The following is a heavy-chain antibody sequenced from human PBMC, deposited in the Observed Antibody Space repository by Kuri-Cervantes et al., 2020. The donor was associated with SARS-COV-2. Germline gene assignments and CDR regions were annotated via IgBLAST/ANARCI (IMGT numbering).Heavy chain of an antibody. CDR2: ISSSSSYI. V-gene: IGHV3-21*01. CDR3: ARDPKLGLPPA. J-gene: IGHJ5*02. CDR1: GFTFSDHY. D-gene: IGHD1-7*01. Sequence: GGSLRLSCAASGFTFSDHYMDWVRQAPGKGLEWVSSISSSSSYIYYADSVKGRFTISRDNAKNSLYLQMNSLRAEDTAMYYCARDPKLGLPPAWGQGTLVTVSS.